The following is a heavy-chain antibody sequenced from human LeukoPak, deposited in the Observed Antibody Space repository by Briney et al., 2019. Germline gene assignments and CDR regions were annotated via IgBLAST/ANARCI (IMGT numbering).Heavy chain of an antibody. Sequence: GASLQISCEGSGSFFTSYWIGGGRELRGKGLEGMGIIYPGDSDTRYSPSFQGQFTISADNSITTAYLQWSSLKASDTAMYYCARHVRGYCSSTSCYSFDYWGQGTLVTVSS. CDR2: IYPGDSDT. CDR1: GSFFTSYW. D-gene: IGHD2-2*01. CDR3: ARHVRGYCSSTSCYSFDY. V-gene: IGHV5-51*01. J-gene: IGHJ4*02.